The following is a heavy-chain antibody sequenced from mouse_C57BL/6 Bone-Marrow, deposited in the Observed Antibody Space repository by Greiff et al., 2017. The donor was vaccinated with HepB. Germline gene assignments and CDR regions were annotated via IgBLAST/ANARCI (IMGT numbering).Heavy chain of an antibody. CDR1: GYTFTDYY. Sequence: EVKLKESGPVLVKPGASVKMSCKASGYTFTDYYMNWVKQSHGKSLEWIGVINPYNGCTSYNQKFKGKATLTVDKSSSTAYMELNSLTSEDSAVYYCARGALLRPYYFDYWGQGTTLTVSS. CDR3: ARGALLRPYYFDY. D-gene: IGHD1-1*01. J-gene: IGHJ2*01. CDR2: INPYNGCT. V-gene: IGHV1-19*01.